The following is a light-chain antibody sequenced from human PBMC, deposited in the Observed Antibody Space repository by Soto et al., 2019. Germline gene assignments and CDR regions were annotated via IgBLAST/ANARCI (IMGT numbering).Light chain of an antibody. J-gene: IGKJ4*01. CDR2: EXL. Sequence: VVIQSPATLPVSLGERATLCXRGSRSISTYLAWFQQKPGXAPTXXXNEXLNRASGIPARLSGSGSAKAVTLTISSLEPENFAVYYSQQRNNGTSTFGGGTKVDI. CDR3: QQRNNGTST. V-gene: IGKV3-11*01. CDR1: RSISTY.